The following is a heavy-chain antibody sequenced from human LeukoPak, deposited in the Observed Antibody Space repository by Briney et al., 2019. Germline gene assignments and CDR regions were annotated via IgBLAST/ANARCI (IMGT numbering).Heavy chain of an antibody. CDR3: ARAPNYCSGGSCYDY. J-gene: IGHJ4*02. Sequence: GGSLRLSCAASGFTFSSYWMTWVRQAPGKGLEWVSSISSSSSYIYYADSVKGRFTISRDNAKNSLYLQMNSLRAEDTAVYYCARAPNYCSGGSCYDYWGQGTLVTVSS. CDR2: ISSSSSYI. CDR1: GFTFSSYW. D-gene: IGHD2-15*01. V-gene: IGHV3-21*01.